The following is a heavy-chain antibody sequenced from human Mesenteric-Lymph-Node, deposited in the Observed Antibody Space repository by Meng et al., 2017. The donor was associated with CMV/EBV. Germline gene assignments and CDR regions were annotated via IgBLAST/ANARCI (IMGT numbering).Heavy chain of an antibody. Sequence: GGSLRLSCAASGFTFSAYHMSWIRQAPGKGLEWVTFIRYDGSDSFHTDSVRGRFSVSRDNSNNTLFLQMNSLRPEDTAVYYCAKDRMILTSYYHFGMDVWGQGTTVTVSS. J-gene: IGHJ6*02. CDR3: AKDRMILTSYYHFGMDV. CDR2: IRYDGSDS. CDR1: GFTFSAYH. V-gene: IGHV3-30*02. D-gene: IGHD2-2*01.